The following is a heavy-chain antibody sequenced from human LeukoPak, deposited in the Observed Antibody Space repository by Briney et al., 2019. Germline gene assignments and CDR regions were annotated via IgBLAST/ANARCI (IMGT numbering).Heavy chain of an antibody. CDR1: GFTFNSYV. V-gene: IGHV3-30*18. J-gene: IGHJ4*02. D-gene: IGHD3-22*01. Sequence: GGSLRLSCAASGFTFNSYVMSWVRQAPGKGLEWVAVISYEGSNKYFTDSVKGRFTISRDNSKNTLYLQMNSLRDEDTAVYYCANGESNGYYYSMPAFDYWGQGTLVTVSS. CDR3: ANGESNGYYYSMPAFDY. CDR2: ISYEGSNK.